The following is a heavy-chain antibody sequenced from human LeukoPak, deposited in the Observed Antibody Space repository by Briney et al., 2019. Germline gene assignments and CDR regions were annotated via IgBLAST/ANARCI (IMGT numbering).Heavy chain of an antibody. D-gene: IGHD3-22*01. CDR3: ARVITMMGRAFDI. V-gene: IGHV3-53*01. CDR1: GFIVSSNY. Sequence: PGGALRLSCAVSGFIVSSNYMTWVRQAPGPGLEWVSLFYSGGSTYYADSVRGRCTISRDNSKNSLDLQMNSLRAEDTAIYYCARVITMMGRAFDIWGQGTMVTVSS. J-gene: IGHJ3*02. CDR2: FYSGGST.